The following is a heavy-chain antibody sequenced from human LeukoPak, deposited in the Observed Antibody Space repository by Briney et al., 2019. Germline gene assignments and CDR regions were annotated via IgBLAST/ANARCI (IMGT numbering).Heavy chain of an antibody. D-gene: IGHD3-10*01. V-gene: IGHV4-59*12. Sequence: PSETLSLTCAVSGGSISSYYWSWIRQPPGKGLEWIGYIYYSGSTNYNPSLKSRVTISVDTSKNQFSLKLSSVTAADTAVYYCARGSGPGSGSYYRGYYYYGMDVWGQGTTVTVSS. CDR1: GGSISSYY. CDR3: ARGSGPGSGSYYRGYYYYGMDV. J-gene: IGHJ6*02. CDR2: IYYSGST.